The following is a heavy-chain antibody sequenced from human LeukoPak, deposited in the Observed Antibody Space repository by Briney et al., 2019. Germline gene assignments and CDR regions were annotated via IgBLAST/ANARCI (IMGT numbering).Heavy chain of an antibody. CDR2: IYYSGTT. CDR3: ARVDDSSGYYSGRYFDY. D-gene: IGHD3-22*01. Sequence: SETLSLTCTVSGGSISSGGYYWSWIRQHPGKGLEWIGYIYYSGTTSYNPSLKSRVTISVDTSKNQFSLKLSSVTAADTAVYYCARVDDSSGYYSGRYFDYWGQGTLVTVSS. CDR1: GGSISSGGYY. V-gene: IGHV4-31*03. J-gene: IGHJ4*02.